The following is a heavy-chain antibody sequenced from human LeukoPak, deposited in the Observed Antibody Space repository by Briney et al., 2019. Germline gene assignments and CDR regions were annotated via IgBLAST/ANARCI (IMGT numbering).Heavy chain of an antibody. CDR1: GYTFTSYG. CDR3: ARAIRGRFLEWLSHSWFDP. D-gene: IGHD3-3*01. J-gene: IGHJ5*02. V-gene: IGHV1-18*01. CDR2: ISAYNGNT. Sequence: ASVKVSCKASGYTFTSYGISWVRQATGQGLEWMGWISAYNGNTNYAQKLQGRVTMTTDTSTSTAYMELRSLRSDDTAVYYCARAIRGRFLEWLSHSWFDPWGQGTLVTVSS.